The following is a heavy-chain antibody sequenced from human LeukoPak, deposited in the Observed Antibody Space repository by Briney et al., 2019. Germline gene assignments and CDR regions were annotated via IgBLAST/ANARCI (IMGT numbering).Heavy chain of an antibody. V-gene: IGHV3-23*01. CDR2: ISGSGGST. J-gene: IGHJ6*02. Sequence: GGSLRLSCAASGFTFSSYAMGWVRQAPGKGLEWVSAISGSGGSTYYADSVKGRFTISRDNSKNTLYLQMNSLRAKDTAVYYCAKGASYYYYYDMDGWGQGTTVT. CDR3: AKGASYYYYYDMDG. CDR1: GFTFSSYA.